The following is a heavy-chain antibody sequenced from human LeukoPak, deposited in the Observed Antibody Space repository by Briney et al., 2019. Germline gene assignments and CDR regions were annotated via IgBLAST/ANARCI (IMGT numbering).Heavy chain of an antibody. CDR1: GFTFSTYS. V-gene: IGHV3-48*04. J-gene: IGHJ4*02. CDR3: VGHSDY. D-gene: IGHD3-16*01. CDR2: IDTGTSTI. Sequence: GGSLRLSCAASGFTFSTYSMNWVRQAPGKGLEWVSYIDTGTSTIYYADSVKGRFTISRDNAKNSLYLQMNSLRAEDTAVYYCVGHSDYWGQGTLVTVSS.